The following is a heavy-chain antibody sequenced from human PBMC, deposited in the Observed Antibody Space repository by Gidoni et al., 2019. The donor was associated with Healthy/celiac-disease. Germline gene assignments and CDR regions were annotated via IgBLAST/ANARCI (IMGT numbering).Heavy chain of an antibody. V-gene: IGHV4-34*01. Sequence: QVQLQQWGAGLLKPSETLSLTCAVYGGSFSGYYWSWIRQPPGKGLEWIGELNHSGSTNYNPSLKSRVTISVDTSKNQFSLKLSSVTAADTAVYYCARGLAASYYDSKGRYFDLWGRGTLVTVSS. D-gene: IGHD3-22*01. CDR2: LNHSGST. CDR1: GGSFSGYY. J-gene: IGHJ2*01. CDR3: ARGLAASYYDSKGRYFDL.